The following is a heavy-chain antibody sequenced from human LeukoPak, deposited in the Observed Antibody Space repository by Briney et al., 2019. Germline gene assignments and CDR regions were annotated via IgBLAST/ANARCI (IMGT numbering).Heavy chain of an antibody. J-gene: IGHJ5*02. D-gene: IGHD2-2*02. CDR2: INTNTGNP. CDR3: ARDPYCSDSSCYIGWFDP. Sequence: ASVKVSCKASGYTFTSYAMNWVRQAPGQGLEWMGWINTNTGNPTYAQGFTGRFVFSLDTSVSTAYLQISSLKAEDTAVYYCARDPYCSDSSCYIGWFDPWGQGTLVTVSS. V-gene: IGHV7-4-1*02. CDR1: GYTFTSYA.